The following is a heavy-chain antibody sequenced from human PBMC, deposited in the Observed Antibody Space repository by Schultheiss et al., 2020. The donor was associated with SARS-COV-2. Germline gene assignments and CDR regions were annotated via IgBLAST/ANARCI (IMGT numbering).Heavy chain of an antibody. J-gene: IGHJ6*02. CDR2: IKQDGSEK. CDR1: GFTFSSYG. CDR3: ARVSVGSFMDV. V-gene: IGHV3-7*01. Sequence: GGSLRLSCSASGFTFSSYGMHWVRQAPGKGLEWVAKIKQDGSEKYYVDSVKGRFTISRDNAKNSLYLQMNSLRAEDTAVYYCARVSVGSFMDVWGQETTVTVSS. D-gene: IGHD6-13*01.